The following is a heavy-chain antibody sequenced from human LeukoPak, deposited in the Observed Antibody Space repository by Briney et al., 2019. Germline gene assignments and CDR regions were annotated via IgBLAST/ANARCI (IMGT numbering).Heavy chain of an antibody. D-gene: IGHD3-16*01. Sequence: ASETLSLTCTVSGGSIRNSNYYWGWIRQPPGKGLEWIGSIFYDGSSDYNPSLKSRVTISVDTSKNKFSLKLSSVTAADTAVYYCARETSQKGAHYMDVWGKGTTVTISS. CDR2: IFYDGSS. CDR3: ARETSQKGAHYMDV. J-gene: IGHJ6*03. V-gene: IGHV4-39*07. CDR1: GGSIRNSNYY.